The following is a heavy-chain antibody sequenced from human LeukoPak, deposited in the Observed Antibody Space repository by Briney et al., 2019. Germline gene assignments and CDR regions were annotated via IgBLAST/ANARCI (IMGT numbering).Heavy chain of an antibody. V-gene: IGHV4-59*08. CDR1: GGSISSYY. Sequence: SETLSLTCTVSGGSISSYYWSWIRQPPGKGLEWMGYISYSGSSKYNPSLKSRATISVDASKNQLSLKLTSVTAADTAVYYCVRLRFLEWLFPWFDPWGQGILVTVSS. J-gene: IGHJ5*02. CDR2: ISYSGSS. D-gene: IGHD3-3*01. CDR3: VRLRFLEWLFPWFDP.